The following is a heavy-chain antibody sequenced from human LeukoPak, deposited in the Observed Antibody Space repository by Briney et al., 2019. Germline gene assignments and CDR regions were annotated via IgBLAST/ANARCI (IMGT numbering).Heavy chain of an antibody. J-gene: IGHJ4*02. V-gene: IGHV4-34*01. CDR3: ARVGRQWLVSWYFDY. CDR2: INHSGST. D-gene: IGHD6-19*01. Sequence: SETLSLTCAVYGGSFSGYYWSWIRQPPGKGLEWIGEINHSGSTNYNPSLKSRVTISVDTSKNQFSLKLSSVTAADTAVYYCARVGRQWLVSWYFDYWGQGTLVTVSS. CDR1: GGSFSGYY.